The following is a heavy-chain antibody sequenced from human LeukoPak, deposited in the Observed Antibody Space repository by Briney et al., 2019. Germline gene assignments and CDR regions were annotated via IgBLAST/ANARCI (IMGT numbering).Heavy chain of an antibody. V-gene: IGHV1-18*01. J-gene: IGHJ4*02. CDR1: GYTFTSYG. CDR3: ARSYCSSTSCYRGGHDYFDY. CDR2: ISAYNGNT. D-gene: IGHD2-2*01. Sequence: GASVKVSCKASGYTFTSYGFSWVRQAPGQGLEWMGWISAYNGNTNYAQKLQGRVTMTTNTSTTTAYMELRSLRSDDTAVYYCARSYCSSTSCYRGGHDYFDYWGQGTLVTVSS.